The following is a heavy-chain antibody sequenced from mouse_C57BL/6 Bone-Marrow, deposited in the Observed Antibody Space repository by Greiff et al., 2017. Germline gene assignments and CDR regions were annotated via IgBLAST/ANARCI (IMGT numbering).Heavy chain of an antibody. J-gene: IGHJ4*01. V-gene: IGHV1-50*01. CDR3: ARDRAGSYAMDY. CDR2: IDPSDSYT. D-gene: IGHD3-2*02. Sequence: VQLQQPGAELVKPGASVKLSCKASGYTFTSYWMQWVKQRPGQGLEWIGEIDPSDSYTNYNQKFKGKATLTVDTSSSTAYMQLSSLTSEDSAVYYCARDRAGSYAMDYWGQGTSVTVSS. CDR1: GYTFTSYW.